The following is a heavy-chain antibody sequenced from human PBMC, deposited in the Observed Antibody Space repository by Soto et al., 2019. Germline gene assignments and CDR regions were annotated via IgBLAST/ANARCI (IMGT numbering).Heavy chain of an antibody. CDR3: ARQYPHFDY. Sequence: SSETLSLTCAVYGGSFSGFYWSWIRQPPGKGLEWIGEINHSGSTNYNPSLKSRVTISVDRSKNQFSLELTSVTAADTAVYYCARQYPHFDYWGQGTLVTVSS. CDR1: GGSFSGFY. CDR2: INHSGST. V-gene: IGHV4-34*01. J-gene: IGHJ4*02.